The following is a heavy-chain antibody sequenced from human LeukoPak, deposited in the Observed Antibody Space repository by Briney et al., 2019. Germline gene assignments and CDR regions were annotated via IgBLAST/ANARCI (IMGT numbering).Heavy chain of an antibody. J-gene: IGHJ5*02. CDR1: GFTFSSYG. CDR3: AKASGSSIAARDGAGWFDP. D-gene: IGHD6-6*01. CDR2: ISYDGSNK. Sequence: GGSLRLSCAASGFTFSSYGMHWVRQAPGKGLEWVAVISYDGSNKYYADSVKGRFTISRDNSKDTLNLQMNSLRAEDTAVYYCAKASGSSIAARDGAGWFDPWGQGTLVAVSS. V-gene: IGHV3-30*18.